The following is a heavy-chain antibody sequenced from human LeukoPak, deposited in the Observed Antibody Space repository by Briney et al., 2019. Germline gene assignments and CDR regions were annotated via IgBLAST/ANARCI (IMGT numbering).Heavy chain of an antibody. CDR3: AKGSGFSPGEYYYMDV. D-gene: IGHD2-21*01. Sequence: GGSLRLSCAASGFTFSSYSMNWVRQAPGKGLEWVSSISSSSSYIYYADSVKGRFTISRDNAKNSLYLQMNSLRAEDTAVYYCAKGSGFSPGEYYYMDVWGKGTTVTVSS. CDR2: ISSSSSYI. J-gene: IGHJ6*03. V-gene: IGHV3-21*01. CDR1: GFTFSSYS.